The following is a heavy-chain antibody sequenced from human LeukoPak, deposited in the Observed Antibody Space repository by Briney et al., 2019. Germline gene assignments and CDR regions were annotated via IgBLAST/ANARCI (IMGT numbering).Heavy chain of an antibody. CDR2: IKLDGSEK. Sequence: GGSLRLSCVASGFTFGKYWMSWARQAPGKGLEWVANIKLDGSEKNYVDSVKGRFTISRDNTKNSLYLQMNSLRAEDTAVFYCARDQYDTWSRRGNFDSWGQGTLVIVSS. D-gene: IGHD3-3*01. CDR3: ARDQYDTWSRRGNFDS. V-gene: IGHV3-7*03. J-gene: IGHJ4*02. CDR1: GFTFGKYW.